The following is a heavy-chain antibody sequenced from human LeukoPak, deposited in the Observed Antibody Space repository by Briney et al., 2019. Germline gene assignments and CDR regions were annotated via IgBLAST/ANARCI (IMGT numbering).Heavy chain of an antibody. CDR2: IYYSGNT. CDR1: GGSISSYY. D-gene: IGHD4-23*01. V-gene: IGHV4-59*01. J-gene: IGHJ4*02. CDR3: ASEEYGGNAIL. Sequence: SETLSLTCAASGGSISSYYWSWIRQPPGKGLEWIGYIYYSGNTNYNPSLKSRVTISLNTSKNQFSLKLTSLTAADTAVYFCASEEYGGNAILWGQGKLVTVSS.